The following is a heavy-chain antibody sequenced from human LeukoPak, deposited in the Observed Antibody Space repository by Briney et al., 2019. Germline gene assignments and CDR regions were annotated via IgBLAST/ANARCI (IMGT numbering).Heavy chain of an antibody. J-gene: IGHJ4*02. CDR3: ARGGYGYDY. Sequence: GGSLRLSCAASGFTFSNAWMSWVRQAPGKGLEWVSYISSSSSTIYYADSVKGRFTISRDNAKNSLYLQMNSLRAEDTAVYYCARGGYGYDYWGQGTLVTVSS. CDR2: ISSSSSTI. D-gene: IGHD5-18*01. CDR1: GFTFSNAW. V-gene: IGHV3-48*04.